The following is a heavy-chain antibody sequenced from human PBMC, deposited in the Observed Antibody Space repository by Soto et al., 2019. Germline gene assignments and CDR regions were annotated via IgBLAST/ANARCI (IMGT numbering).Heavy chain of an antibody. CDR3: ARVDLAAYYYYGMDV. V-gene: IGHV4-31*03. D-gene: IGHD6-13*01. Sequence: SETLSLTCTVSGGSISSGGYYWSWIRQHPGKGLEWIGYIYYSGSTYYNPSLKSRVTISVDTSKNQFSLKLSSVTAADTAVYYCARVDLAAYYYYGMDVWGQGTTVTVSS. CDR2: IYYSGST. CDR1: GGSISSGGYY. J-gene: IGHJ6*02.